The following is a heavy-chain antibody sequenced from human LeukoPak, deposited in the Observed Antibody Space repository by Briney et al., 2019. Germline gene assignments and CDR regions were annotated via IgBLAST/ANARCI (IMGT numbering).Heavy chain of an antibody. D-gene: IGHD1-1*01. CDR1: GFTFGNHA. V-gene: IGHV3-49*03. CDR2: VRSKAYGGTT. Sequence: GGSLRLSCAASGFTFGNHAMSWIRQAPGKGLEWVGYVRSKAYGGTTEYAAFVKGRFMISRDDCNSIAYAQMNSQQTEDTALYYCNRGPTQRSLYYGMDVWGQGTGVIVSS. CDR3: NRGPTQRSLYYGMDV. J-gene: IGHJ6*01.